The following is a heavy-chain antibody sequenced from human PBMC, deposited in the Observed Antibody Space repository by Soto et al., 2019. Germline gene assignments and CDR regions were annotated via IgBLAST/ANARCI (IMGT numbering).Heavy chain of an antibody. V-gene: IGHV3-53*01. CDR3: ARDRIEAAGTPRFNYYYGMDV. CDR1: GFTVSSTY. D-gene: IGHD6-13*01. J-gene: IGHJ6*02. Sequence: GGSLRLSCAASGFTVSSTYMTWVRQAPGKGLEWVSVIYGGLTTSYTDSVKGRFTISRDNSKNTLFLQMNSLRAEDTAVYYCARDRIEAAGTPRFNYYYGMDVWGQGTTVTVSS. CDR2: IYGGLTT.